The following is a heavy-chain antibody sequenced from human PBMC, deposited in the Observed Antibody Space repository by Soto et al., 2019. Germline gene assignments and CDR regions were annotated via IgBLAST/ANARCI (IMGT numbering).Heavy chain of an antibody. D-gene: IGHD3-16*01. J-gene: IGHJ6*02. Sequence: GGSLRLSCAASGFTFSSYPMSWVRQAPGKGLEWVSAISGSGGSTYYADSVKGRFTISRDNSKNTLYLQMNSLRAEDTAVYYCAKDSGGVYYYGMDVWGQGTTVTVSS. CDR1: GFTFSSYP. V-gene: IGHV3-23*01. CDR2: ISGSGGST. CDR3: AKDSGGVYYYGMDV.